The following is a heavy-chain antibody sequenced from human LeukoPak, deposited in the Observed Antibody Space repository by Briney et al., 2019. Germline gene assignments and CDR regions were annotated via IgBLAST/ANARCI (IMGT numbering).Heavy chain of an antibody. J-gene: IGHJ4*02. CDR2: ISGSSSYI. D-gene: IGHD3-10*01. CDR1: GFTFSSYS. CDR3: AKSMVRGVITRFDY. Sequence: PGGSLRLSCAASGFTFSSYSMNWVRQAPGKGLEWVSSISGSSSYIYYADSVKGRFTISRDNAKNSLYLQMNSLRAEDTAVYYCAKSMVRGVITRFDYWGQGTLVTVSS. V-gene: IGHV3-21*01.